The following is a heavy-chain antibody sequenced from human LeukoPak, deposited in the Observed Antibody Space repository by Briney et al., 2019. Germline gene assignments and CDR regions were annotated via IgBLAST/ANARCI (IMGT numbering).Heavy chain of an antibody. CDR1: GGSISSYY. Sequence: SETLSLTCTVSGGSISSYYWSWIRQPPGKGLEWIGEINHSGSTNYNPSLKSRVTISVGTSKNQFSLKLSSVTAADTAVYYCARLPTIVVVPAARDGLDYWGQGTLVTVSS. CDR3: ARLPTIVVVPAARDGLDY. J-gene: IGHJ4*02. V-gene: IGHV4-34*01. CDR2: INHSGST. D-gene: IGHD2-2*01.